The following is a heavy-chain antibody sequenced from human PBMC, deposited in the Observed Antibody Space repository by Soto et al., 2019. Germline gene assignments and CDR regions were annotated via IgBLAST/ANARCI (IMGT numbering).Heavy chain of an antibody. J-gene: IGHJ6*02. CDR2: ISSSSSTI. CDR3: ARDNRFYYYYGMDV. CDR1: VFTFSSYS. Sequence: PWWSLRLSCSASVFTFSSYSMNWVRQAPGRGLEWVSYISSSSSTIYYADSVKGRFTISRDNAKNSLYLQMNSLRDEDTTVYYCARDNRFYYYYGMDVWGQGTTVTAP. V-gene: IGHV3-48*02.